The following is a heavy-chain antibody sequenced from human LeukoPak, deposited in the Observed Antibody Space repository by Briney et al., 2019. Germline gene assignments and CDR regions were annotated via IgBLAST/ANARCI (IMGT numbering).Heavy chain of an antibody. D-gene: IGHD3-3*01. J-gene: IGHJ6*02. CDR1: GFTFSSYA. CDR2: ISYDGSNK. V-gene: IGHV3-30-3*01. CDR3: ARANTHDSNYYYGMDV. Sequence: PGGSLRLSCAASGFTFSSYAMHWVRQAPGKGLEWVAVISYDGSNKYYADSVKGRFTISRDNSKNTLYLQMNSLRAEDTAVYSCARANTHDSNYYYGMDVWGQGTTVTVSS.